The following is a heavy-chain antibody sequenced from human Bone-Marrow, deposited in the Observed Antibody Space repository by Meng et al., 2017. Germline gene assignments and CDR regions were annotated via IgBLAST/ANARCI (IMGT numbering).Heavy chain of an antibody. CDR3: ARSIMVRGVMDFQH. CDR1: GGSISSGSYY. CDR2: IYTSGST. V-gene: IGHV4-61*02. D-gene: IGHD3-10*01. Sequence: QARLQESGPGLVKPSQTLSLTCTVSGGSISSGSYYWSWIRQPAGKGLEWIGRIYTSGSTNYNPSLKSRVTISVDTSKNQFSLKLSSVTAADTAVYYCARSIMVRGVMDFQHWGQGTLVTVSS. J-gene: IGHJ1*01.